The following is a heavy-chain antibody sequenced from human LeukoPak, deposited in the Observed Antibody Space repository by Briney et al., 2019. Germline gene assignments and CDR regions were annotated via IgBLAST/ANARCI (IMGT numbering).Heavy chain of an antibody. CDR3: AGEDFWSGLTYYYYMDV. CDR2: INTDGRSI. V-gene: IGHV3-74*01. D-gene: IGHD3-3*01. J-gene: IGHJ6*03. CDR1: GFTFSSYW. Sequence: GGSLRLSCSASGFTFSSYWMHWVRQASGKGLVWVSRINTDGRSISYADSVKGRFTISRDNAKNTLYLQMNSLRAEDPAVYYCAGEDFWSGLTYYYYMDVWGKGTTVTVSS.